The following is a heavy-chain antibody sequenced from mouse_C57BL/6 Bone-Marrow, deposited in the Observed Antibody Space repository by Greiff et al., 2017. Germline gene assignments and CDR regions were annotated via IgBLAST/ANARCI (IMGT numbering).Heavy chain of an antibody. D-gene: IGHD2-5*01. CDR2: IYPGSGST. CDR1: GYTFTSYW. J-gene: IGHJ1*03. V-gene: IGHV1-55*01. Sequence: VQLQQPGAELVKPGASVKMSCKASGYTFTSYWITWVKQRPGQGLEWIGAIYPGSGSTNYNEKFKSKATLTVATSSSTAYMQLSSLTSEDSAVYYCARPYYSNYWYFDVGGTGTTVTVSS. CDR3: ARPYYSNYWYFDV.